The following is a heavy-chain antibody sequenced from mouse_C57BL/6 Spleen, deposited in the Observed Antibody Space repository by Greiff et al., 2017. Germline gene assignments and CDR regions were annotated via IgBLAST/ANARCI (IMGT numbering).Heavy chain of an antibody. CDR1: GFTFSSYA. J-gene: IGHJ3*01. Sequence: DVMLVESGGGLVKPGGSLKLSCAASGFTFSSYAMSWVRQTPEKRLEWVATISDGGSYTYYPDNVKGRFTISRDNAKNNLYLQMSHLKSEDTAMYYCARDLDSSGSWFAYWGQGTLVTVSA. V-gene: IGHV5-4*01. D-gene: IGHD3-2*02. CDR3: ARDLDSSGSWFAY. CDR2: ISDGGSYT.